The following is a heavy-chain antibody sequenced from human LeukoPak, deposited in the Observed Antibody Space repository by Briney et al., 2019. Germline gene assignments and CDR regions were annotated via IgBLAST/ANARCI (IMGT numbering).Heavy chain of an antibody. CDR1: GFTFSDHY. CDR2: IRNKPNDYTT. V-gene: IGHV3-72*01. J-gene: IGHJ4*02. Sequence: PGGSLRLSCAASGFTFSDHYMDWVRQAPGKGLEWVGRIRNKPNDYTTEYAASVNGRFTISRDDSKNSLYLQMSSLKTEDTAVYYCAARYSVYDSYFDYWGQGTLVSVSS. D-gene: IGHD5/OR15-5a*01. CDR3: AARYSVYDSYFDY.